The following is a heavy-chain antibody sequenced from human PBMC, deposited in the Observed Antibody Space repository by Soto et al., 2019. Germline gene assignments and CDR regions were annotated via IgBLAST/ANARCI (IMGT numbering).Heavy chain of an antibody. V-gene: IGHV4-4*02. Sequence: QVQLQESGPGLVKPSGTLSLTCAVSGGSISSSNWWSWVRQPPGKGLEWIGEIYHSGSTNYNPSLKSRVPISVAESTNQPSLKLSSVTAADTSVESWARVVGGCSYGMDAWGQGTAVSVSS. CDR1: GGSISSSNW. J-gene: IGHJ6*02. D-gene: IGHD2-15*01. CDR3: ARVVGGCSYGMDA. CDR2: IYHSGST.